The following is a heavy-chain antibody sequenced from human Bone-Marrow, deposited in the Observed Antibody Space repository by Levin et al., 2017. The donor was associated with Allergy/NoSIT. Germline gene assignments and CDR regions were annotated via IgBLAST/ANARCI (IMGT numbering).Heavy chain of an antibody. CDR2: IKSKTDGGTT. CDR3: TTDMEAYYYYGMDV. J-gene: IGHJ6*02. CDR1: GFTFSNAW. V-gene: IGHV3-15*01. Sequence: GGSLRLSCAASGFTFSNAWMSWVRQAPGKGLEWVGRIKSKTDGGTTDYAAPVKGRFTISRDDSKNTLYLQMNSLKTEDTAVYYCTTDMEAYYYYGMDVWGQGTTVTVSS. D-gene: IGHD1-1*01.